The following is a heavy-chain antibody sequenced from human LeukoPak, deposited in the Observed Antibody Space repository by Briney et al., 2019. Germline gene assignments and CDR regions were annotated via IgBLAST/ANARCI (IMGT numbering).Heavy chain of an antibody. CDR1: GGSISSSSYY. CDR3: ARVGSYYDSSGVQSYAFDI. J-gene: IGHJ3*02. Sequence: PSETLSLTCTVSGGSISSSSYYWGWIRQPPGKGLEWIGSIYYSGSTYYNPSLKSRVTISVDTSKNQFSLKLSSVTAADTAVYYCARVGSYYDSSGVQSYAFDIWGQGTMVTVSS. V-gene: IGHV4-39*07. CDR2: IYYSGST. D-gene: IGHD3-22*01.